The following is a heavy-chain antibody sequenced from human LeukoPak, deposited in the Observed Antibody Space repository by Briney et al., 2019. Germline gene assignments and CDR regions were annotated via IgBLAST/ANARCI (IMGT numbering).Heavy chain of an antibody. CDR3: ARSPRVVVPAAMPRGYYYGMDV. CDR1: GGSFSGYY. Sequence: SETLSLTCAVYGGSFSGYYWSWIRQPPGKGLEWIGEINHSGSTNYNPSLKSRVTISVDTSKNQFSLKLSSVTAADTAVYYCARSPRVVVPAAMPRGYYYGMDVWGKGTTVTVSS. CDR2: INHSGST. J-gene: IGHJ6*04. D-gene: IGHD2-2*01. V-gene: IGHV4-34*01.